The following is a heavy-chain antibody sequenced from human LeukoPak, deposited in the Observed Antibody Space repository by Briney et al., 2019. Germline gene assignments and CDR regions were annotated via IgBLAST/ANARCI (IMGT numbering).Heavy chain of an antibody. CDR2: MNPNSGGT. V-gene: IGHV1-2*02. J-gene: IGHJ4*02. D-gene: IGHD3-22*01. CDR1: GYTFTSYD. CDR3: ASWYYDSSGYYSDY. Sequence: ASVKVSCKASGYTFTSYDINWVRQATGQGLEWMGWMNPNSGGTNYAQKFQGRVTMTRDTSISTAYMELSRLRSDDTAVYYCASWYYDSSGYYSDYWGQGTLVTVSS.